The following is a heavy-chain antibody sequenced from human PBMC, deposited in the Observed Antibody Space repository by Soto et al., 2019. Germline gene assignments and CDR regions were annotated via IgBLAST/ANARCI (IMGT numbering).Heavy chain of an antibody. D-gene: IGHD3-22*01. V-gene: IGHV5-10-1*01. CDR2: IDPSDSYT. CDR3: ARRHYYDSSGYYGHGAFAI. Sequence: AKSLNSSCKGSGYSFATYWISWVRQMPGKGLEWMGKIDPSDSYTNYSPSFQGHVTISADKSISTAYLQWSGLKASDTAMYYCARRHYYDSSGYYGHGAFAIWGQGKIVTV. J-gene: IGHJ3*02. CDR1: GYSFATYW.